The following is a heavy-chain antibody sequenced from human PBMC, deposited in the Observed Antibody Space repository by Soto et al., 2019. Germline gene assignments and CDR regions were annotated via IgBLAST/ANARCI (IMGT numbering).Heavy chain of an antibody. CDR2: IYYSGST. D-gene: IGHD3-10*01. J-gene: IGHJ6*02. Sequence: TSETLSLTCTVSGGSINSGGYYWSWIRQHPGKGLEWIGYIYYSGSTYYNPSLKSRVTISVDTSKNQFSLKLSSVTAADTAVYYCARDVGYYGSGSYYNRYYYYGMDVWGQGTTVTVSS. V-gene: IGHV4-31*03. CDR3: ARDVGYYGSGSYYNRYYYYGMDV. CDR1: GGSINSGGYY.